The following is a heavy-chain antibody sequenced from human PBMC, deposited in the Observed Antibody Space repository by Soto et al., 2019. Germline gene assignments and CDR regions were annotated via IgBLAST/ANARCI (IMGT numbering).Heavy chain of an antibody. Sequence: QVHLQESGPGLVKPSETLSLTCSVSGGTISGYYWTWIRQPAGKGLEWIGRIYSSGNTKYNPSLQSRVTMSLDTSQNPFPLRLTAVTAADTAVYYSARGQRFSDWFDPWGQTTLVTASS. V-gene: IGHV4-4*07. CDR2: IYSSGNT. J-gene: IGHJ5*02. D-gene: IGHD3-3*01. CDR1: GGTISGYY. CDR3: ARGQRFSDWFDP.